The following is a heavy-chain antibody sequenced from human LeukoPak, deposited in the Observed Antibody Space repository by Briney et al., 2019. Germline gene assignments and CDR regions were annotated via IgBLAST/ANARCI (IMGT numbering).Heavy chain of an antibody. V-gene: IGHV3-48*03. CDR3: ARVSHPQQPLDY. J-gene: IGHJ4*02. CDR2: IDGSGSTT. Sequence: GGSLRLSCVASGXTFSIYEMNWVRQAPGKGLECLSYIDGSGSTTYYADSVKGRFTLSRDNAKNSLYLQMNSLRAEDTAVYYCARVSHPQQPLDYWGQGTLVTVSS. CDR1: GXTFSIYE. D-gene: IGHD6-13*01.